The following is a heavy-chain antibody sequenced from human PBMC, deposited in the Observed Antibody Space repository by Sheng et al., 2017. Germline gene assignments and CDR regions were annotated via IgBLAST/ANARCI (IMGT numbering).Heavy chain of an antibody. CDR3: ARGLTAIGAPFAD. V-gene: IGHV3-48*03. CDR1: GFSLSNFE. D-gene: IGHD1-26*01. J-gene: IGHJ4*02. Sequence: DVLLVESGGDLVQHGGSLRLSCAASGFSLSNFEMNWVRQAPGKEPEWMSYISNSGTTLYYAKSVKGRFTISRDTAKNSLYLQMNNLRVEDTAVYFCARGLTAIGAPFADWGQGT. CDR2: ISNSGTTL.